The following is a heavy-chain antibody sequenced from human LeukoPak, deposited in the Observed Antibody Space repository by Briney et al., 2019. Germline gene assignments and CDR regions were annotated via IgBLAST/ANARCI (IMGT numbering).Heavy chain of an antibody. D-gene: IGHD3-22*01. CDR2: ISYDGSNK. V-gene: IGHV3-30*03. Sequence: PGRSLRLSCAASGFTFSSYGMHWVRQAPGKGLEWVAVISYDGSNKYYADSVKGRFTISRDNSKNTLYLQMNSLKTEDTAVYYCTRDPEAYYYDSSGYSTFDYWGQGTLVTVSS. CDR1: GFTFSSYG. J-gene: IGHJ4*02. CDR3: TRDPEAYYYDSSGYSTFDY.